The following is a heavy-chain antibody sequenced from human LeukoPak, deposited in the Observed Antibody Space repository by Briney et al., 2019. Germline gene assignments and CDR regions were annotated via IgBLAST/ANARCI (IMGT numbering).Heavy chain of an antibody. CDR3: ARHYPGGDYFIDY. CDR2: IYPDDSDT. Sequence: GESLKISCKGSGYSFTSYWIGWVRQMPGKGLEWVGIIYPDDSDTRYSPSFQDQVIISADKSISTAYLQWSSLKASDTAMYYCARHYPGGDYFIDYWGQGTLVTVSS. D-gene: IGHD4-17*01. CDR1: GYSFTSYW. V-gene: IGHV5-51*01. J-gene: IGHJ4*02.